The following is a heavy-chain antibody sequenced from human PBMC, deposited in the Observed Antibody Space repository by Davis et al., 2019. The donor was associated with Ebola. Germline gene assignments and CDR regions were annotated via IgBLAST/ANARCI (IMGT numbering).Heavy chain of an antibody. CDR1: GFTFSNAW. D-gene: IGHD6-6*01. Sequence: GESLKISCAASGFTFSNAWMNWVRQAPGKGLEWVGRIKSKTDGGTTDYAAPVKGRFTISRDDSKNTLYLQMNSLKTEDTAVYYCTTDFGSIAARPGYWGQGTLVTVSS. CDR2: IKSKTDGGTT. J-gene: IGHJ4*02. CDR3: TTDFGSIAARPGY. V-gene: IGHV3-15*07.